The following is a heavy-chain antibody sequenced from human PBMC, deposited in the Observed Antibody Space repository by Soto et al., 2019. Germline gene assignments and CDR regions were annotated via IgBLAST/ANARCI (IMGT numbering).Heavy chain of an antibody. V-gene: IGHV4-59*01. CDR2: IYYSGST. Sequence: SETLSLTWTVSGGSISGYYWSWIRQPPGKGLEWIGYIYYSGSTNYNPSLKSRVTISVDTSKNQFSLKLSSVTAADTAVYYCARGNWNCGNPSLFDYWGQGTLVTVSS. CDR1: GGSISGYY. J-gene: IGHJ4*02. D-gene: IGHD1-7*01. CDR3: ARGNWNCGNPSLFDY.